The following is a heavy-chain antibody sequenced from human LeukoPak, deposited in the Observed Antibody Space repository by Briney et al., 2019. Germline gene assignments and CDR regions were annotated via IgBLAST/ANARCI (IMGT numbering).Heavy chain of an antibody. J-gene: IGHJ4*02. CDR1: RFTFSRNW. CDR2: IKEGGREK. V-gene: IGHV3-7*01. D-gene: IGHD1-14*01. CDR3: ARVSIGAITDY. Sequence: GGSLRLSCAASRFTFSRNWMSWVREAPGKRVERGAKIKEGGREKYYVESVRGRFTISRDNANNSLYLQMNSRRAEDTAVYYCARVSIGAITDYWGQGTLFTVSS.